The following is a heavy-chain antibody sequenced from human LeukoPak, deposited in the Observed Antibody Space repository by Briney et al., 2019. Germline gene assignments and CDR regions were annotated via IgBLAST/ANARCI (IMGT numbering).Heavy chain of an antibody. J-gene: IGHJ1*01. CDR1: GFTFSSYA. D-gene: IGHD2-2*01. V-gene: IGHV3-23*01. CDR2: ISGSGGST. Sequence: GGSLRLSCAASGFTFSSYAMSWLRQAPGKGLEWVSAISGSGGSTYYADSVKGRFTISRDNSKNTLYLQMNSLRAEDTAVYYCAKVPAAMRYFQHWGQGTLVTVSS. CDR3: AKVPAAMRYFQH.